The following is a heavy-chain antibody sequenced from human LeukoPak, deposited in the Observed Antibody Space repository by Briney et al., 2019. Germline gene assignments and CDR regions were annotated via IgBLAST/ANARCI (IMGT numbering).Heavy chain of an antibody. D-gene: IGHD2-2*01. CDR1: GGSFSGYY. CDR3: ARQWYCSSTSCYANFDY. V-gene: IGHV4-34*01. Sequence: SETLSLTCAVYGGSFSGYYWSWIRQPPGKGLEWIGEINHSGSTNYNPSLKSRVTISVDTSKNQFSLKLSSVTAADTAVYYCARQWYCSSTSCYANFDYWGQGTTVTVSS. CDR2: INHSGST. J-gene: IGHJ4*02.